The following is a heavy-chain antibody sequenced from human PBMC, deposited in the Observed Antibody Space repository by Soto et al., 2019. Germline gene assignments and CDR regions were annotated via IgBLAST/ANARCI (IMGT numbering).Heavy chain of an antibody. CDR1: GFTVSSNS. D-gene: IGHD3-16*01. CDR2: IYADGGT. CDR3: ARDNSILGAPFQD. Sequence: EVELVETGGGLIQPGGSLRLSCAVSGFTVSSNSMSWVRQAPGKGLEWVSLIYADGGTYYGDSVKCGFTISRDTSKNTVSLQMTSLRADDTAVYYCARDNSILGAPFQDWGQGTLVTVSS. J-gene: IGHJ1*01. V-gene: IGHV3-53*02.